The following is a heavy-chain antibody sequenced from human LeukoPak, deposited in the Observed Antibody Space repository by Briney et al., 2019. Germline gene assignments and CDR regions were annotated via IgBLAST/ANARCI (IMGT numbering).Heavy chain of an antibody. D-gene: IGHD6-19*01. CDR3: AKRRVAGTSDYYYGMDV. Sequence: PGGSLRLSCAASGFTFSNYAMSWVRQAPGKGLEWVSVISGSGGSTYYADSVKGRFTISRDNSKNTLYLQMNRLRAEDTAVYYCAKRRVAGTSDYYYGMDVWGQGTTVTVSS. J-gene: IGHJ6*02. V-gene: IGHV3-23*01. CDR2: ISGSGGST. CDR1: GFTFSNYA.